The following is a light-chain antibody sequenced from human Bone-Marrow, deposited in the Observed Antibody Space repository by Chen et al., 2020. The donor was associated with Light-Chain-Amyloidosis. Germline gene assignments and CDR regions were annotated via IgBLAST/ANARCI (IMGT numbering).Light chain of an antibody. CDR3: QSADSSGTYEVI. V-gene: IGLV3-25*03. CDR2: RDT. CDR1: DLPTKY. Sequence: SDELTQPPSVSVSPGQTARITCSGDDLPTKYAYWYQHKPGQAPVLVIHRDTERPSGISERFSGSSSGTTATLTISGVQAEDEADYHCQSADSSGTYEVIFGGGTKLTVL. J-gene: IGLJ2*01.